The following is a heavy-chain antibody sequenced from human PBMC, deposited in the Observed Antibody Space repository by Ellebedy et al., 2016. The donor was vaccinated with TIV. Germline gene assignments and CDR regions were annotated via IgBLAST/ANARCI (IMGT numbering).Heavy chain of an antibody. D-gene: IGHD2-21*02. CDR1: GFTVSSNY. V-gene: IGHV3-53*01. CDR3: ARLAYCGGDCCFYFDY. J-gene: IGHJ4*02. CDR2: IYSGGST. Sequence: GGSLRLXCAASGFTVSSNYMSWVRQAPGKGLEWVSVIYSGGSTYYADSVKGRFTISRDNSKNTLYLQMNSLRAEDTAVYYCARLAYCGGDCCFYFDYWGQGTLVTVSS.